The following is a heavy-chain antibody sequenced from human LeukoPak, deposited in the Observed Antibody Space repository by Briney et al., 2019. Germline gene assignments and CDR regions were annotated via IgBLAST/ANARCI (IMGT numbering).Heavy chain of an antibody. CDR2: IIPIFATA. Sequence: SVKVSCKASGGTFSSYAISWVRQAPGQGLEWMGGIIPIFATANYAQKFQGRVTITADKSTSTAYMELSSLRSDDTAVYYCARVEGSGSYYMYANYYMDVWGKGTTVTISS. D-gene: IGHD3-10*01. J-gene: IGHJ6*03. V-gene: IGHV1-69*06. CDR1: GGTFSSYA. CDR3: ARVEGSGSYYMYANYYMDV.